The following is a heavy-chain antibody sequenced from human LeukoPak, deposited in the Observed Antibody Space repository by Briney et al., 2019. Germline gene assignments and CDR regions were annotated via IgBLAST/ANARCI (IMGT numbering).Heavy chain of an antibody. CDR1: GFTFDDYG. D-gene: IGHD2-2*01. V-gene: IGHV3-20*01. CDR2: ISWNGGST. Sequence: GGSLRLSCAASGFTFDDYGMSWVRQAPGKGLEWVSGISWNGGSTGYADSVKGRFTISRDNSKNSLYLQMNSLRAEDTALYHCASIGYCSSTSCAPIPWGQGTLVTVSS. J-gene: IGHJ5*02. CDR3: ASIGYCSSTSCAPIP.